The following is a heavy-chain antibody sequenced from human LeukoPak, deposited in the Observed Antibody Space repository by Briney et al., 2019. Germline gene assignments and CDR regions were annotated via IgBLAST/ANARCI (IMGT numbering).Heavy chain of an antibody. CDR3: ARGREVTRDFDY. CDR1: GGSVSGYY. D-gene: IGHD4-11*01. CDR2: VDHSGST. J-gene: IGHJ4*02. Sequence: PSETLSLTCAVYGGSVSGYYWAWIRQPPGKGREWIGDVDHSGSTNYNPSLESRVTISVDTSKSQFSLKLSSVTAADTSVYSCARGREVTRDFDYWGQGTLVSVSS. V-gene: IGHV4-34*01.